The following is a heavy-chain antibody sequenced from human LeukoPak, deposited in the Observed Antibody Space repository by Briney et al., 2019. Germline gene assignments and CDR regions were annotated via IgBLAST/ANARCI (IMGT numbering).Heavy chain of an antibody. CDR1: GGSISSYT. CDR3: ARGKRYFDY. V-gene: IGHV4-59*01. J-gene: IGHJ4*02. CDR2: VAYSGST. Sequence: SETLSLTCTVSGGSISSYTWSWLRQPPGKGLEWIGYVAYSGSTKYNTSLKSRVTMSVDTSKNQFSLTLSSVTAADTAVYYCARGKRYFDYWGQGTLVTASS.